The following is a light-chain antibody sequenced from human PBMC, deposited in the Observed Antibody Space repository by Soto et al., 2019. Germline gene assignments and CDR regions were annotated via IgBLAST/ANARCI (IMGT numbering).Light chain of an antibody. J-gene: IGKJ5*01. CDR3: QQYENLPT. CDR1: QKIKNY. Sequence: DIQMTQSPSSLSSSLGYRVTITCQASQKIKNYLNCYKQKPGRAPXPLIYDASNLEAGVPSRLRGGGSGTDFTFTISSLKPEDIAPYYCQQYENLPTFGHGTRLEIK. CDR2: DAS. V-gene: IGKV1-33*01.